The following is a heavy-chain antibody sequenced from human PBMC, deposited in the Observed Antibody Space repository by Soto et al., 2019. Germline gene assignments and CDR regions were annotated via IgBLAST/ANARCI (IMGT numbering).Heavy chain of an antibody. CDR3: AKGGRRWLVTSDFNY. V-gene: IGHV3-30*18. Sequence: VQLVESGGGVVQPGRSLRLSCAASGFTFSDYAMHWVRQAPGKGLEWVAVVSHDGRNTHYADAVKGRFTISRDSSKNTGALEMTSLRAEDTAVYYCAKGGRRWLVTSDFNYWGQGARVTVAS. J-gene: IGHJ4*02. CDR2: VSHDGRNT. D-gene: IGHD6-19*01. CDR1: GFTFSDYA.